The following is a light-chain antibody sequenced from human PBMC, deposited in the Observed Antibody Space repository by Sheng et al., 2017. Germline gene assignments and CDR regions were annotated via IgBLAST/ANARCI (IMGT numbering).Light chain of an antibody. V-gene: IGKV3-20*01. CDR3: QQYGSSPLLT. Sequence: EIVLTQSPGTLSLSPGERATLSCRASQSVSSSYLAWYQQKPGQAPRLLIYGASSRATGIPDRFSGSGSGTDFTLTISRLEPEDFAVYYCQQYGSSPLLT. CDR1: QSVSSSY. J-gene: IGKJ4*01. CDR2: GAS.